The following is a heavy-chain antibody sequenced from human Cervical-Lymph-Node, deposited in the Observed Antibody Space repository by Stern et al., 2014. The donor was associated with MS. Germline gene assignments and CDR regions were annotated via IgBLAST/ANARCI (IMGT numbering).Heavy chain of an antibody. CDR1: GYSFTGYY. V-gene: IGHV1-2*06. CDR3: ARVSRLGVPGL. CDR2: INPKSGGT. J-gene: IGHJ4*02. D-gene: IGHD3-3*01. Sequence: DQLGEAGAEGNKPGASVKVSCKASGYSFTGYYLHWVRQAPGQGLEWMGRINPKSGGTNYTQKFQGRVTMTRDTSITTAILEVSDLKSDDTAVYYCARVSRLGVPGLWGQGTLVTVSS.